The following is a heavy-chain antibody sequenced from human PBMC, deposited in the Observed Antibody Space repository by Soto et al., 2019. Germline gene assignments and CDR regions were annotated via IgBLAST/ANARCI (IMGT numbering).Heavy chain of an antibody. CDR3: AKSLYNDNVGPNDH. CDR2: FSFYGRRDNP. J-gene: IGHJ4*02. D-gene: IGHD1-1*01. V-gene: IGHV3-23*01. Sequence: EVQLLASGGGLVQPGGSLRLSCVGSGFTFSSYDMTWVRQAPGEGMEWVSSFSFYGRRDNPYYADSVKGRFTISRDNSRNTVYLQMDTLRVEDTAVYYCAKSLYNDNVGPNDHWGQGTLVTVSS. CDR1: GFTFSSYD.